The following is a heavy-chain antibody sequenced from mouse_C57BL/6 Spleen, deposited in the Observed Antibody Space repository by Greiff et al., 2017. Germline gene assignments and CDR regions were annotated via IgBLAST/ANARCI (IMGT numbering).Heavy chain of an antibody. CDR1: GYTFTSYW. Sequence: QVQLKQPGAELVRPGSSVKLSCKASGYTFTSYWMHWVKQRPIQGLEWIGNIDPSDSETHYNQKFKDKATLTVDKSSSTAYMQLSSLTSEDSAVYYCAREGYYGINWYFDVWGTGTTVTVSS. CDR2: IDPSDSET. V-gene: IGHV1-52*01. CDR3: AREGYYGINWYFDV. D-gene: IGHD1-1*01. J-gene: IGHJ1*03.